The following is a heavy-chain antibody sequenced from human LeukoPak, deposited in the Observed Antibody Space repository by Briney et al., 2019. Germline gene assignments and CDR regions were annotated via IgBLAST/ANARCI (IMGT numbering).Heavy chain of an antibody. J-gene: IGHJ3*02. Sequence: PSETLSLTFAVYGGSFSGYYWSWIRQPPGKGLEWIGEINQSGSANYNPSLKSRVTISVDTSKNQFSLKLSSVTAADTAVYYCARGYSSGWYRVDAFDIWGQGTMVTVSS. CDR2: INQSGSA. V-gene: IGHV4-34*01. CDR1: GGSFSGYY. D-gene: IGHD6-19*01. CDR3: ARGYSSGWYRVDAFDI.